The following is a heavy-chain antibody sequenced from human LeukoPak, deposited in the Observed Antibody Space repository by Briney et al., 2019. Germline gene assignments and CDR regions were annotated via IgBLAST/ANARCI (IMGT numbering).Heavy chain of an antibody. D-gene: IGHD3-9*01. Sequence: SETLSLTCTVFGDSINSYYWSWIRQSPGKGLEWVGYVSYSGSTNYNPSLNSRVTISVDRSKHQFSLKLTSVTAADSAMYYCARDYDTTGANWFGPWGQGALVTVSS. CDR2: VSYSGST. J-gene: IGHJ5*02. V-gene: IGHV4-59*01. CDR1: GDSINSYY. CDR3: ARDYDTTGANWFGP.